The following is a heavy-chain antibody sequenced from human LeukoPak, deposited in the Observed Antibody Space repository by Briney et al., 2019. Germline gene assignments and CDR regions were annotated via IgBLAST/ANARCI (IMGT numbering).Heavy chain of an antibody. D-gene: IGHD1-7*01. V-gene: IGHV1-2*02. Sequence: ASVKVSCKASGYTFTGYYMHWVRQAPGQGLEWTGWINPNSGGTNYAQKFQGRVTMTRDTSISTAYMELSRLRSDDTAVYYCAREQITGTSGLLGMDVWGKGTTVTVSS. J-gene: IGHJ6*03. CDR1: GYTFTGYY. CDR2: INPNSGGT. CDR3: AREQITGTSGLLGMDV.